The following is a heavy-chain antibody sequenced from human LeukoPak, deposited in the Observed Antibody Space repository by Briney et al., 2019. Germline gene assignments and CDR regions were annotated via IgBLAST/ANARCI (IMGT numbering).Heavy chain of an antibody. CDR2: IYYSGST. J-gene: IGHJ4*02. CDR1: GGSISRGGYY. CDR3: ARDGTHCSGGSCYSTFDY. Sequence: PSETLSLTCTVSGGSISRGGYYWSWIRQHPGKGLEWIGYIYYSGSTYHNPSLKSRVTISVDTSKNQFSLKLSSVTAADTAVYYCARDGTHCSGGSCYSTFDYWGQGTLVTVSS. D-gene: IGHD2-15*01. V-gene: IGHV4-31*03.